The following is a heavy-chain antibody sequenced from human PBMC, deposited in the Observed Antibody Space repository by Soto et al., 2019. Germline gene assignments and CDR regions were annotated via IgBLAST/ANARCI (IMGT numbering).Heavy chain of an antibody. J-gene: IGHJ4*02. CDR3: AHRVLRTVFGLVTTTAIYFDF. Sequence: QITLNESGPTVVRPTETLTLTCRFSGFSLTTSGVGVGWIRQSPGKAPEWLALIYWDDDKRYSASLKSRLTFTKDTSKIQVVLTVSDLDPTDTATYYCAHRVLRTVFGLVTTTAIYFDFWGQGTPVAVSS. CDR2: IYWDDDK. D-gene: IGHD3-3*01. CDR1: GFSLTTSGVG. V-gene: IGHV2-5*02.